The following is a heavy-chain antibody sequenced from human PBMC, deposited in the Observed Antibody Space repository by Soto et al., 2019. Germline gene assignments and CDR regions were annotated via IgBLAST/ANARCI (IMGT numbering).Heavy chain of an antibody. CDR1: GFTFSSHW. CDR2: INSDGTIT. Sequence: EVQLVESGGALVQPGGSLRLSCAASGFTFSSHWMHWVRQAPGKGLVWVSRINSDGTITNYADSVKGRFTISRDNAKNTLYLRMNSLRAENTAVYYCVREMTTLTTYGMDVWGQGTTVTVSS. CDR3: VREMTTLTTYGMDV. V-gene: IGHV3-74*01. J-gene: IGHJ6*02. D-gene: IGHD4-17*01.